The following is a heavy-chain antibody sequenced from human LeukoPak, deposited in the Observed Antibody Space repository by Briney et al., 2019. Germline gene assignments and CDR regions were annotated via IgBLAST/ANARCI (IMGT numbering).Heavy chain of an antibody. J-gene: IGHJ3*02. Sequence: GASVKVSCKVSGYTLTELSMHWVRQAPGKGLEWMGGFDPEDGETIHAQKFQGRVTMTEDTSTDTAYMELSSLRSDDTAVYYCARDWAYGDYVLYAFDIWGQGTMVTVSS. CDR3: ARDWAYGDYVLYAFDI. CDR2: FDPEDGET. D-gene: IGHD4-17*01. CDR1: GYTLTELS. V-gene: IGHV1-24*01.